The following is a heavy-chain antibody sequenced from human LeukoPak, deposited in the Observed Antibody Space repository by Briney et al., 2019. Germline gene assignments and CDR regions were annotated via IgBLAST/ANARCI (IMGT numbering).Heavy chain of an antibody. CDR3: AKDWSRYGGNSNDAFDI. Sequence: PGGSLRLSCAASGFTFSSYGMHWVRQAPGKGLEWVAFIRYDGSNKYYADSVKGRFTISRDNSKNTLYLQMNSLRAEDTAVYYCAKDWSRYGGNSNDAFDIWGRGTMVTVSS. CDR2: IRYDGSNK. CDR1: GFTFSSYG. D-gene: IGHD4-23*01. V-gene: IGHV3-30*02. J-gene: IGHJ3*02.